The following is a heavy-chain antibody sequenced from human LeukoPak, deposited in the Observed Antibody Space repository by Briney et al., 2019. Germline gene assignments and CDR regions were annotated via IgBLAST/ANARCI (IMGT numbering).Heavy chain of an antibody. Sequence: GASVKASCKASGYTFTGYYMHWVRQAPGQGLEWMGRINPNSGGTNYAQKFQGRVTMTRDTSISTAYMELSRLRSDDTAVYYCARVQSGGSAFDLWGQGTMVTVSS. V-gene: IGHV1-2*06. CDR3: ARVQSGGSAFDL. CDR2: INPNSGGT. CDR1: GYTFTGYY. D-gene: IGHD3-3*01. J-gene: IGHJ3*01.